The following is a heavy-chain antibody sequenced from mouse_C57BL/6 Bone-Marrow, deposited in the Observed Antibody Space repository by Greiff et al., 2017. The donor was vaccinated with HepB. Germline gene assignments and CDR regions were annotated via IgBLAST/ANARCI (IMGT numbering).Heavy chain of an antibody. Sequence: QVQLQQPGAELVKPGASVKLSCKASGYTFTSYWMQWVKQRPGQGLEWIGEIHPAGSYTNYNQKFKGKATLTVDTSSSTAYMQLSSLTSEDSAVYYCSRGGPYGGGFAYWGQGTLVTVSA. CDR3: SRGGPYGGGFAY. CDR1: GYTFTSYW. D-gene: IGHD1-1*01. CDR2: IHPAGSYT. V-gene: IGHV1-50*01. J-gene: IGHJ3*01.